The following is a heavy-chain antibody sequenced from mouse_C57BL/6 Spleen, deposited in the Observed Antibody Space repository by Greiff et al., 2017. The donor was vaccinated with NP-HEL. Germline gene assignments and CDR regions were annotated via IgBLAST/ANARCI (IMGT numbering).Heavy chain of an antibody. V-gene: IGHV1-18*01. Sequence: VQLKQSGPELVKPGASVKIPCKASGYTFTDYNMDWVKQSHGKSLEWIGDINPNNGGTIYNQKFKGKATLTVDKSSSTAYMELRSLTSEDTAVYYCARREYGYYGSSLAWFAYWGQGTLVTVSA. J-gene: IGHJ3*01. CDR1: GYTFTDYN. D-gene: IGHD1-1*01. CDR2: INPNNGGT. CDR3: ARREYGYYGSSLAWFAY.